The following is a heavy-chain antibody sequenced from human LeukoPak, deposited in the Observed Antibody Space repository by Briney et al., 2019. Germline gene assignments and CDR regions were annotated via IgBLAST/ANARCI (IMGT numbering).Heavy chain of an antibody. CDR1: GYTFTNFG. CDR2: ISVHKGDT. Sequence: ASVKVSCKASGYTFTNFGISWVRQAPGQGLERMGWISVHKGDTNYAQILQGRVTMTTDTSTSTAYMELRSLRSDDTAVYYCARAGGWARGDYKADAFDIWGQGTMVTVSS. J-gene: IGHJ3*02. CDR3: ARAGGWARGDYKADAFDI. D-gene: IGHD6-19*01. V-gene: IGHV1-18*01.